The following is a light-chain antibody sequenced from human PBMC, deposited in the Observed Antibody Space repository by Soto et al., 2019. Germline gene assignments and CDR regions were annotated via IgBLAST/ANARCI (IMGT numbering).Light chain of an antibody. CDR1: QSVSSSY. V-gene: IGKV3-20*01. CDR2: GAS. Sequence: EIVLTQSPGTLSLSPGERATLSCRASQSVSSSYLAWYQQKPGQAPRLLIYGASSRATDIPDRFSGSGSGTDFTLTISRLKPEDFAVYYCQQYGSSPPKTFGGGTKVDIK. CDR3: QQYGSSPPKT. J-gene: IGKJ4*01.